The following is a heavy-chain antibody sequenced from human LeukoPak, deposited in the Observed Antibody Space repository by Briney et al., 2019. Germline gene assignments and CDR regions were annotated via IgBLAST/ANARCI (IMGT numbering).Heavy chain of an antibody. CDR2: ISGSGGST. J-gene: IGHJ4*02. D-gene: IGHD4-17*01. CDR1: GFTFSSYA. Sequence: PGGSLRLSCAASGFTFSSYAMSWVRQAPGKGLEWVSAISGSGGSTYYADSVKGRFTISRANSKNTLHLQMTSLRAEDTAVYYCARRAADYGDSYFDCGGQGTLVTVSS. CDR3: ARRAADYGDSYFDC. V-gene: IGHV3-23*01.